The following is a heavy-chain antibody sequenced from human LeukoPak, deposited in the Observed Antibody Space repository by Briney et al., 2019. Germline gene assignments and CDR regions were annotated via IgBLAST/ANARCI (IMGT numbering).Heavy chain of an antibody. CDR1: GGTFSSYT. Sequence: ASVKVSCKASGGTFSSYTISWVRQAPGQGLEWMGGIIPIFGTASYAQKFQGRVTITADESTSTAYMELSSLRSEDTAVYYCARQGYCTNGVCYSWFDPWGQGTLVTVSS. CDR2: IIPIFGTA. J-gene: IGHJ5*02. V-gene: IGHV1-69*13. D-gene: IGHD2-8*01. CDR3: ARQGYCTNGVCYSWFDP.